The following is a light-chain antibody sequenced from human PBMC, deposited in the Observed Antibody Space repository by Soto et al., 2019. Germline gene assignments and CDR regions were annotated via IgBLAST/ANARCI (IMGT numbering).Light chain of an antibody. V-gene: IGLV1-51*01. Sequence: QSVLTQPPSVSAAPGQKVTISCSVSSSNIGNNYVSWYQQLPGTAPKLLIYDNNKRPSGIPDRFSGSKSGTSATLGITGLQTGDEADYYCGTWDSGLSVVVFGGGTKRTVL. CDR2: DNN. CDR1: SSNIGNNY. J-gene: IGLJ2*01. CDR3: GTWDSGLSVVV.